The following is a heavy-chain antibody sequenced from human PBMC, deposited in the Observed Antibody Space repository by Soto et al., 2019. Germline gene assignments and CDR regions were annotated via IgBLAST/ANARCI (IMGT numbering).Heavy chain of an antibody. CDR2: VKSKADGGSG. V-gene: IGHV3-15*07. D-gene: IGHD1-26*01. CDR3: TTDSRTTLPEIRFDY. Sequence: GGSQILSCGASGFTFEDAWVNWVRQVPGKGLEWVGRVKSKADGGSGDYAAPVKGRFVVSRDDSKDIVYLQMNSLKIEDTGVYYCTTDSRTTLPEIRFDYWGHGTQVTVSS. CDR1: GFTFEDAW. J-gene: IGHJ4*01.